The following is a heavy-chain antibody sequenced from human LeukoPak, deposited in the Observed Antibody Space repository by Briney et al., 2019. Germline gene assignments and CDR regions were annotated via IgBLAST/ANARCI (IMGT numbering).Heavy chain of an antibody. CDR2: VSPYNGNT. J-gene: IGHJ4*02. Sequence: ASVKVSCKASGYTFTSYGISWVRQAPGQGLEWMGRVSPYNGNTYYSQRFQDRVTITKDTSTGTAYMDLRNLRTDDTAVYYCARNGRVRRVVKDLFEYWGQGTLVAVSS. D-gene: IGHD3-10*01. V-gene: IGHV1-18*01. CDR1: GYTFTSYG. CDR3: ARNGRVRRVVKDLFEY.